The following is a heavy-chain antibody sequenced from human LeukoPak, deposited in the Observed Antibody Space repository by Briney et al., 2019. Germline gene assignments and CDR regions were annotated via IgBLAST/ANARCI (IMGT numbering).Heavy chain of an antibody. V-gene: IGHV4-39*01. Sequence: SETPSLTCTVSGGSVSSSNYYWGWIRQPPGKGLEWIGSIYYTGSTYYNPSLKSRVTISVDTPKNQFSLKLTSVTAADTAVYYCSSLYCSSTSCYSYFDYWGQGTLVTVSS. J-gene: IGHJ4*02. CDR2: IYYTGST. CDR1: GGSVSSSNYY. D-gene: IGHD2-2*02. CDR3: SSLYCSSTSCYSYFDY.